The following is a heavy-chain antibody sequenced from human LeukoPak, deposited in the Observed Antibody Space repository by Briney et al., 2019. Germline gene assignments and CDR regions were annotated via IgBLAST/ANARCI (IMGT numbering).Heavy chain of an antibody. CDR2: ISSSSSYI. J-gene: IGHJ3*02. CDR1: GFTFSSYS. Sequence: GGSLRLSCAASGFTFSSYSMNWVRQAPGKELEWVSSISSSSSYIHSADSVRGRFTISRDNAKNSLFPQMNSLRAEDTAVYYCARDEWGDAFDIWGQGTMVTVFS. CDR3: ARDEWGDAFDI. V-gene: IGHV3-21*01. D-gene: IGHD1-26*01.